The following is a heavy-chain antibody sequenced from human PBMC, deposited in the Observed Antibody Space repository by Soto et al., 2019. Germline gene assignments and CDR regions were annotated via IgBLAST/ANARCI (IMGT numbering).Heavy chain of an antibody. CDR3: VREIVESFDSSGYPEH. CDR1: GGSINSYTNY. Sequence: PSETLSLNCSVSGGSINSYTNYGSWILHTPSRGLEWIGYIYYSVTTYYNPSLKSRVTISIDTSKNQFSLSLTSVVAAETAVYYCVREIVESFDSSGYPEHWGQGTMVTVSS. V-gene: IGHV4-30-4*01. D-gene: IGHD3-22*01. CDR2: IYYSVTT. J-gene: IGHJ4*02.